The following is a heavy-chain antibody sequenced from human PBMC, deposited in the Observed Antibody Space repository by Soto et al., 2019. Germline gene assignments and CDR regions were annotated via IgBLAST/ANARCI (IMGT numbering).Heavy chain of an antibody. J-gene: IGHJ6*02. CDR1: GYTLTELS. D-gene: IGHD3-3*01. CDR3: ARAVPEITIFGGVTSPYYYYGMDV. CDR2: INPSGGST. Sequence: ASVKVSCKVSGYTLTELSMHWVRQAPGQGLEWMGIINPSGGSTSYAQKFQGRVTMTRDTSTSTVYMELSSLRSEDTAVYYCARAVPEITIFGGVTSPYYYYGMDVWGQGTTVTVSS. V-gene: IGHV1-46*01.